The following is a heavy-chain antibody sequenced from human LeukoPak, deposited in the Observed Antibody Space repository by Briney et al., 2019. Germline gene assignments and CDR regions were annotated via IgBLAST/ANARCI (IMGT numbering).Heavy chain of an antibody. CDR1: GGTFSSYA. CDR3: ARVRDGHAFDI. V-gene: IGHV1-69*04. Sequence: VASVKVSCKASGGTFSSYAISWVRQAPGQGLEWMGRIIPILGIANYAQKFQGRVTITADKSTSTVYMELSSLRSEDTAVYYCARVRDGHAFDIWGQGTMVTVSS. D-gene: IGHD5-24*01. J-gene: IGHJ3*02. CDR2: IIPILGIA.